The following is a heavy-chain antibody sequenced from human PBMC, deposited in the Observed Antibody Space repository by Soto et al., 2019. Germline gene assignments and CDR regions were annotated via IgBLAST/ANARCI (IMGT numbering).Heavy chain of an antibody. D-gene: IGHD5-12*01. CDR3: ASGLPSDY. CDR2: ISGYDGKT. V-gene: IGHV1-18*01. Sequence: QVQLVQSGAEVKKPGASVKVSCKASGYTFNIYGITWVRQAPGQGLEWGGWISGYDGKTNYAQKYQDRVTMTTDTYPTTAYLGLRGLRSDDKAVYYCASGLPSDYWGQGTLVTVSS. J-gene: IGHJ4*02. CDR1: GYTFNIYG.